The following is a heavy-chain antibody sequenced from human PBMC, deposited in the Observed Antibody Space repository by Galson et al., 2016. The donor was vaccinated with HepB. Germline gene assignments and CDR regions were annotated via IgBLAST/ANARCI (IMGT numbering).Heavy chain of an antibody. Sequence: SLRLSCAASGFTFSNYAMSWVRQAPGKGLEWVSSITNIGGNTYYADSVKGRFTISRDNSKNTLYLQMSSLRAEDTALYYCARDPMATRYYYYGMDVWGQGNPGHRLL. J-gene: IGHJ6*02. CDR2: ITNIGGNT. V-gene: IGHV3-23*01. CDR1: GFTFSNYA. CDR3: ARDPMATRYYYYGMDV. D-gene: IGHD5-24*01.